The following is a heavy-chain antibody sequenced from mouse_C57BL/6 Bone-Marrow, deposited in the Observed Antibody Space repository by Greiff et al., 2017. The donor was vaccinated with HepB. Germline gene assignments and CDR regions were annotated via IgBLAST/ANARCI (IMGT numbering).Heavy chain of an antibody. CDR1: GYTFTTYP. D-gene: IGHD1-1*01. V-gene: IGHV1-47*01. J-gene: IGHJ4*01. CDR3: ARRRTVGGYYYAMDY. CDR2: FHPYNDDT. Sequence: QVHVKQSGAELVKPGASVKMSCKASGYTFTTYPIEWMKQNHGKSLEWIGNFHPYNDDTKYNEKFKGKATLTVEKSSSTVYLELSRLTSDDSAVYYCARRRTVGGYYYAMDYWGQGTSVTVSS.